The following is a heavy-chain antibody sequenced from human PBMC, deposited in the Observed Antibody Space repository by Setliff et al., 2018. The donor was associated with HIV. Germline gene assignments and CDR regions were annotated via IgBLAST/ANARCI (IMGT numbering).Heavy chain of an antibody. J-gene: IGHJ5*02. CDR2: IIPIFGTA. V-gene: IGHV1-69*13. CDR3: ARGRYNFWSGYRWFDP. CDR1: GGTFSSYG. D-gene: IGHD3-3*01. Sequence: SVKVSCKASGGTFSSYGISWVRQAPGQGLEWMGGIIPIFGTANYAQKFQGRVTITADESTSTVSMELTSLRSDDTAVYYCARGRYNFWSGYRWFDPWGQGTLVTVSS.